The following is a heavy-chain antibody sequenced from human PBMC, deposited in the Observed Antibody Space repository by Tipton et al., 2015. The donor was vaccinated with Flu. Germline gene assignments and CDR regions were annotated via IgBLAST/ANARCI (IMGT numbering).Heavy chain of an antibody. Sequence: GLVKPSETLSLTCTVSGGSISSYYWSWIRQPPGKGLEWIGYIYYSGSTNYNPSLKSRVTISVDTSKNQFSLKLSSVTAADTAVYYCARDNLRSSSSGEYYYYGMDVWGQGTTVTVSS. D-gene: IGHD6-6*01. CDR3: ARDNLRSSSSGEYYYYGMDV. V-gene: IGHV4-59*01. CDR2: IYYSGST. CDR1: GGSISSYY. J-gene: IGHJ6*02.